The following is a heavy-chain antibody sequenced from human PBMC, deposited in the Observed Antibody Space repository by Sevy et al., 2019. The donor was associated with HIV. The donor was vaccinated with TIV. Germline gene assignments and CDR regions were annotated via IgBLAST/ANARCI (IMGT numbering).Heavy chain of an antibody. J-gene: IGHJ5*02. D-gene: IGHD2-15*01. V-gene: IGHV4-59*01. Sequence: LETLSLTCSVSGGSGGSISDYYWSWIRQPPGKGLEWIGYINYSRSTKFNPSLKSRVTISVDTSKNQFSLKLTSVTAADTAVYYCARGGTSLFAPWGQGTLVTVSS. CDR2: INYSRST. CDR3: ARGGTSLFAP. CDR1: GGSGGSISDYY.